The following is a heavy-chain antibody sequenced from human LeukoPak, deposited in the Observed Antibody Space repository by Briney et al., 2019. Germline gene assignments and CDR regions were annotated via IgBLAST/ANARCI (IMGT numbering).Heavy chain of an antibody. CDR1: VYTFTGYY. J-gene: IGHJ4*02. CDR2: INPKSGGT. Sequence: ASVRVSCKASVYTFTGYYIHWVRHAPGQGLEWMGWINPKSGGTNYAQKFQGRVTMTRDTSISTIYMELSRLISDDTAVYYCARGTRFGAASDTGYWGQGTLVTVSS. D-gene: IGHD6-13*01. CDR3: ARGTRFGAASDTGY. V-gene: IGHV1-2*02.